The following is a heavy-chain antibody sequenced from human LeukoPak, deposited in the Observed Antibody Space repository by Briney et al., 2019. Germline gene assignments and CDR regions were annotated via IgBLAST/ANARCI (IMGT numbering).Heavy chain of an antibody. V-gene: IGHV3-23*01. CDR1: GFILSNHA. J-gene: IGHJ4*02. D-gene: IGHD5-18*01. CDR2: SSGSGRTI. Sequence: QPGGSMRLSCAASGFILSNHAMSWVRQAPGRGLQWIAVSSGSGRTIDYEDSVKGRFTISRDNSKNTLSLQMNSLRVEDTAIYYCTKNVMVKRYIDYWGQGTVVTVSS. CDR3: TKNVMVKRYIDY.